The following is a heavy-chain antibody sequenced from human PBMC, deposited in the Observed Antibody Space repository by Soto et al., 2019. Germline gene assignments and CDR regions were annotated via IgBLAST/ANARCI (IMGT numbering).Heavy chain of an antibody. CDR2: IYYSGST. CDR1: GGSISNGGYY. J-gene: IGHJ6*02. V-gene: IGHV4-31*03. D-gene: IGHD3-3*01. Sequence: PSETLSLTCTVSGGSISNGGYYWTWIRQHPGKGLEWIGYIYYSGSTYYNPSLKSRVTISVDTSKNQFSLKLTSVTAADTAVYYCARDVTDFWSGHAGMDVWGQGTTVTVSS. CDR3: ARDVTDFWSGHAGMDV.